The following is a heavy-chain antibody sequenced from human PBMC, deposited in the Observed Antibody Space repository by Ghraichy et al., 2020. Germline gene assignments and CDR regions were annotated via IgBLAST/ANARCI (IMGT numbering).Heavy chain of an antibody. V-gene: IGHV3-21*01. J-gene: IGHJ3*02. CDR1: GFTFSSYS. D-gene: IGHD1-26*01. CDR3: AREGSGSYYGAFDI. CDR2: ISSSSSYI. Sequence: GGSLRLSCAASGFTFSSYSMNWVRQAPGKGLEWVSSISSSSSYIYYADSVKGRFTISRDNAKNSLYLQMNSLRAEDTAVYYCAREGSGSYYGAFDIWGQGTMVTVSS.